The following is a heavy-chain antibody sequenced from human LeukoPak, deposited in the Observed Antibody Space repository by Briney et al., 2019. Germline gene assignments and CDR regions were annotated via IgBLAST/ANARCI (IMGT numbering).Heavy chain of an antibody. Sequence: SSETLSLTCTVSGGSVSSGSYYWSWIRQPAGKGLEWIGRIYTSGSTNHNPSLKSRVTISVDTSKNQFSLKLSSVTAADTAVYYCARDYPLWFGEFPNWFDPWGQGTLVTVSS. CDR2: IYTSGST. CDR1: GGSVSSGSYY. CDR3: ARDYPLWFGEFPNWFDP. V-gene: IGHV4-61*02. J-gene: IGHJ5*02. D-gene: IGHD3-10*01.